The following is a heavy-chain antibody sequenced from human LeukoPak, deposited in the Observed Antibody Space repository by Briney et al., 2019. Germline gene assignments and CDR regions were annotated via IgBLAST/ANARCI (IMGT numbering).Heavy chain of an antibody. D-gene: IGHD2-2*01. CDR2: TYYRSTWYN. J-gene: IGHJ5*02. Sequence: SQTLSLTCAISGDSVSSNSVTWNWIRQSPSRGLEWLGRTYYRSTWYNDYAVSVRGRITVNPDTSKNQFSLHLNSVAPEDTAVYYCARRLTQYDCFDPWGRGILVTVSS. V-gene: IGHV6-1*01. CDR3: ARRLTQYDCFDP. CDR1: GDSVSSNSVT.